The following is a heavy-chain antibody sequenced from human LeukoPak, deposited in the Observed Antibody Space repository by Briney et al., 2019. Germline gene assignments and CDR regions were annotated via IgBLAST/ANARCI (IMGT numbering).Heavy chain of an antibody. Sequence: GGSLRLSCAASGFTFSSYAMYWVRQALGKGLEWVSGIFGSGGSTHYADSVKGRFTISRDNSKNTVYLQMNSLRAEDTAVYYCAKTTTGYSSGRFPGWPVDYWGQGTLVTVSS. J-gene: IGHJ4*02. CDR2: IFGSGGST. D-gene: IGHD6-19*01. CDR3: AKTTTGYSSGRFPGWPVDY. V-gene: IGHV3-23*01. CDR1: GFTFSSYA.